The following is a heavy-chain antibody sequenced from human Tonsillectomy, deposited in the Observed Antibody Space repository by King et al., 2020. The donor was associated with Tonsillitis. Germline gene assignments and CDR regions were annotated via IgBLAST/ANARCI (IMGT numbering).Heavy chain of an antibody. J-gene: IGHJ6*03. Sequence: EVQLVESGGGLVQPGGSLRLSCAASGFTFSSYEMNWVRQAPGKGLEWFSYISSSGSTIYYADSVKGRFTISRDNAKNSLYLQMNSLRAEDTAVYYCARDPRRYDFWIGGDYYMDVWGKGTTVTVSS. V-gene: IGHV3-48*03. CDR2: ISSSGSTI. CDR3: ARDPRRYDFWIGGDYYMDV. CDR1: GFTFSSYE. D-gene: IGHD3-3*01.